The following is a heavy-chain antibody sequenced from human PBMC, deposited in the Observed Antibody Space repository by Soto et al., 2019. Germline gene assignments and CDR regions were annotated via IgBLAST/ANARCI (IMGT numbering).Heavy chain of an antibody. Sequence: QVQLVQSGAEVKKPGASVKVSCKASGYTFTSYGISWVRQAPGQGLEWMGWISAYNGNTNYAQKPQGRVTMTPDTSTSTAYMELSSLRSDDTAVYYCARDPGIIPAADDYYYYGMDVWGQGTTVTVSS. V-gene: IGHV1-18*01. CDR1: GYTFTSYG. J-gene: IGHJ6*02. D-gene: IGHD6-13*01. CDR2: ISAYNGNT. CDR3: ARDPGIIPAADDYYYYGMDV.